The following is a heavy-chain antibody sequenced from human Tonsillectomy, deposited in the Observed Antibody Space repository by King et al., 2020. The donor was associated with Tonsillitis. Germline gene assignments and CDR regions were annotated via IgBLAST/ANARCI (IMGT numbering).Heavy chain of an antibody. CDR2: IYYSGST. CDR1: GGSISSVGYY. D-gene: IGHD3-10*01. CDR3: AREATMVRGARPYYGMDV. V-gene: IGHV4-31*03. J-gene: IGHJ6*02. Sequence: QLQESGPGLVKPSQTLSLTCTVSGGSISSVGYYWSWIRQHPGKGLEWMGHIYYSGSTYYNPSLKSRITMSVDTSKNQFSLKLSSVTAADTAVYYCAREATMVRGARPYYGMDVWGQGTTVTVSS.